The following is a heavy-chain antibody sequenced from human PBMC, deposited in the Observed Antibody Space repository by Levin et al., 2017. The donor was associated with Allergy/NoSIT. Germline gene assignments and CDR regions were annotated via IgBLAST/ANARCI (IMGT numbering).Heavy chain of an antibody. CDR3: ARYDSGETNPNYSSSYTMDV. CDR1: GGAFTSYA. Sequence: ASVKVSCKASGGAFTSYAINWVRQAPGQGLEWMGGIIPIFGTSNYAQKFQGRVTITADESTSTAYMELSSLRSEDTAVYYCARYDSGETNPNYSSSYTMDVWGQGTTVTVS. CDR2: IIPIFGTS. J-gene: IGHJ6*02. D-gene: IGHD3-10*01. V-gene: IGHV1-69*13.